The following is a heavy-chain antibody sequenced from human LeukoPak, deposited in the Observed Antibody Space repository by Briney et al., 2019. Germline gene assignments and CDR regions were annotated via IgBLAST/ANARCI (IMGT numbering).Heavy chain of an antibody. CDR2: IYYSGST. CDR3: ARISADAFDI. J-gene: IGHJ3*02. CDR1: GYSISSSNW. V-gene: IGHV4-28*06. Sequence: SDTLSLTCAVSGYSISSSNWWGWIRQPPGKGLEWIGYIYYSGSTNYNPSLKSRVTMSVDTSKNQFSLKLSSVTALDTAVYYCARISADAFDIWGQGTMVTVSS.